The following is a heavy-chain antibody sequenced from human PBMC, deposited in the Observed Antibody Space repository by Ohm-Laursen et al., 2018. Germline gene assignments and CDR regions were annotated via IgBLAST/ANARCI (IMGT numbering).Heavy chain of an antibody. D-gene: IGHD2-21*02. CDR1: GLAFSTYD. J-gene: IGHJ3*01. V-gene: IGHV3-23*01. CDR3: ATVAWARLLHL. Sequence: SLRLSCTASGLAFSTYDMSWVRQAPGKGPEWVSGVTHGDGSTYYADSVRGRFTISKDTSENTVYLQMNSLTAEDTAMYYCATVAWARLLHLWGQGTLVTVSS. CDR2: VTHGDGST.